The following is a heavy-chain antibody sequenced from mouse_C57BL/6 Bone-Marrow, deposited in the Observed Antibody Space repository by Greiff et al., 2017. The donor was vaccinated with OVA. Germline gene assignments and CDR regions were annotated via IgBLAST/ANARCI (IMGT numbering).Heavy chain of an antibody. CDR3: ARLDY. Sequence: EVKLMEPGGGLVQPGGSLSLSCAASGFTFTDYYMSWVRQPPGKALEWLGFFRNKANGYTTEYSASVKGRFTISRDNSQNIHYRQMNALRAEDSATYYCARLDYWGKGTTLTVSS. CDR2: FRNKANGYTT. CDR1: GFTFTDYY. J-gene: IGHJ2*01. V-gene: IGHV7-3*01.